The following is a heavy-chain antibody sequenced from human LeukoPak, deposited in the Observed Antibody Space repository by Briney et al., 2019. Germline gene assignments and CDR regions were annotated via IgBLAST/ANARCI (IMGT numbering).Heavy chain of an antibody. Sequence: KPSETLSLTCTVSGGSISSYYWSWIRQPAGKGLEWIGRIYTSGSTNYNPSLKSRVTISVDKSKNQFSLKLSSVTAADTAVYYYARDHHDFWSGYSPQYYFDYWGQGTLVTVSS. CDR3: ARDHHDFWSGYSPQYYFDY. CDR2: IYTSGST. CDR1: GGSISSYY. J-gene: IGHJ4*02. D-gene: IGHD3-3*01. V-gene: IGHV4-4*07.